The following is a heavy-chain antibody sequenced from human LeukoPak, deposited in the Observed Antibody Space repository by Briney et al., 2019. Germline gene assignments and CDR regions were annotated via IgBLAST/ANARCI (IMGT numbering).Heavy chain of an antibody. D-gene: IGHD2-15*01. V-gene: IGHV4-39*01. J-gene: IGHJ5*02. CDR3: ARQGRYCSGGSCYSGWFDP. CDR2: IYYSGST. CDR1: GGSISSSSYY. Sequence: SETLSLTCTVSGGSISSSSYYWGWIRQPPGKGLEWIGSIYYSGSTYYNPSLKSRVTISVDTSKNQFSPRLSSVTAADTAVYYCARQGRYCSGGSCYSGWFDPWGQGTLVTVSS.